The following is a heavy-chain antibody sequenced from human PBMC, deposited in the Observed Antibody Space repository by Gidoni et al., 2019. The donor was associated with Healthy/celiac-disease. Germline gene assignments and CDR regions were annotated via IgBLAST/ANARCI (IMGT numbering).Heavy chain of an antibody. Sequence: QVQLVQSGAEVKKPGASVKVSCKASGYTFTSYYMHWGRQAPGKGLKWMGIINPSGGSTSYAQKFQGRVTMTRDTSTSTVYMELSSLRSEDTAVYYCARGGGSEEPYSGSYYYYGMDVWGQGTTVTVSS. D-gene: IGHD1-26*01. CDR2: INPSGGST. CDR3: ARGGGSEEPYSGSYYYYGMDV. V-gene: IGHV1-46*03. J-gene: IGHJ6*02. CDR1: GYTFTSYY.